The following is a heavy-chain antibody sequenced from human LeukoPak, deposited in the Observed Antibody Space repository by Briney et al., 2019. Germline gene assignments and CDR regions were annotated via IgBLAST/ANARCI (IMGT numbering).Heavy chain of an antibody. D-gene: IGHD4-17*01. CDR3: ARDGHDYGDQKGYDY. V-gene: IGHV4-39*07. CDR1: GASISSNNYY. Sequence: PSETLSLTCTVSGASISSNNYYWGWVRQPPGKGLEWIGNIYSSGNTYYNASLKSRVTIYIDTSKNQFSLNLSSVTAADTAVYYCARDGHDYGDQKGYDYWGQGTLVTVSS. J-gene: IGHJ4*02. CDR2: IYSSGNT.